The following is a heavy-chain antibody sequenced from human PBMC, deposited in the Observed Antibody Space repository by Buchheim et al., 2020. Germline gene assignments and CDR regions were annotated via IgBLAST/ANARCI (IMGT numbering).Heavy chain of an antibody. CDR1: GGSISSSSYY. V-gene: IGHV4-39*07. J-gene: IGHJ6*02. CDR3: ARASYYYGSGRRGYYGMDV. CDR2: IYYSGST. Sequence: QLQLQESGPGLVKPLETLSLTCTVSGGSISSSSYYWGWIRQPPGKGLEWIGSIYYSGSTYYNPSLKSRVTISVDTSKNQFSLQLSSVTAADTAVYYCARASYYYGSGRRGYYGMDVWGQGTT. D-gene: IGHD3-10*01.